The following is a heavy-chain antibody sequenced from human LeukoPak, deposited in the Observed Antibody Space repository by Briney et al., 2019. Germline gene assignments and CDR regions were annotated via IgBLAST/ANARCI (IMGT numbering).Heavy chain of an antibody. J-gene: IGHJ3*02. CDR3: ARLNYYDNKGPDAFDI. CDR2: INQDGRET. D-gene: IGHD3-22*01. V-gene: IGHV3-7*01. CDR1: GFTLSSFW. Sequence: GGSLRLSCAASGFTLSSFWMTWVRQAPGKGLEWVANINQDGRETFYVDSVKARFTISRDNSKSSLYLQVNSLRAEDTAVYYCARLNYYDNKGPDAFDIWGQGTMVTVSS.